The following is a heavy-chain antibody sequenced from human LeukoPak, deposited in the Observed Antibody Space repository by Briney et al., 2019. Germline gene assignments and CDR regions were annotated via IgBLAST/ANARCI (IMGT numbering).Heavy chain of an antibody. CDR1: GFTFSSYW. CDR3: ARVSGNDFWSGYLYYYYMDV. CDR2: IKQDGSEK. V-gene: IGHV3-7*01. D-gene: IGHD3-3*01. Sequence: PGGSLRLSCAASGFTFSSYWMSWVRQAPGKGLEWVANIKQDGSEKYYVDSVKGRFTISRDNAKNSLYLQMNSLRAEDTAVYYCARVSGNDFWSGYLYYYYMDVWGKGTTVTVSS. J-gene: IGHJ6*03.